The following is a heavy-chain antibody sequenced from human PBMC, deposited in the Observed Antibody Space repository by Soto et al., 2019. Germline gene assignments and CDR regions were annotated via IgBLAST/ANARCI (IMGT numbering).Heavy chain of an antibody. CDR3: ARDNPMVYPIGMWYFDL. J-gene: IGHJ2*01. CDR1: GYTFTSYG. V-gene: IGHV1-18*01. D-gene: IGHD2-8*01. Sequence: QVQLVQSGAEVKKPGASVKVSCKASGYTFTSYGISWVRQAPGQGLEWMGWISAYNGNTNYAQKLQGRVTMTTDTPTRPAYMELRSLRSDDTAVYYCARDNPMVYPIGMWYFDLWGRGTLVTVSS. CDR2: ISAYNGNT.